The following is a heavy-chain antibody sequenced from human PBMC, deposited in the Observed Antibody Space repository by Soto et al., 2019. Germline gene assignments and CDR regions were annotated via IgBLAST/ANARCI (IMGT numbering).Heavy chain of an antibody. V-gene: IGHV1-69*02. CDR3: ARGEVVVATYYYYYGMDV. Sequence: QVQLVQSGAEVKKPGSSVKVSCKASGGTFSSYTISWVRQAPGQGLEWMGRIIPILGIANYAQKFQGRVTITAAKSTSIAYMELSSLRSEDTAVYYCARGEVVVATYYYYYGMDVWGQGTTVTVSS. D-gene: IGHD2-15*01. CDR1: GGTFSSYT. CDR2: IIPILGIA. J-gene: IGHJ6*02.